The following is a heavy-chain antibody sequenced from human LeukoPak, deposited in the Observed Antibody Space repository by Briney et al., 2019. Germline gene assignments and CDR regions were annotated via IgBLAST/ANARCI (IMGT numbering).Heavy chain of an antibody. Sequence: GGSLRLYCAASGFTFINYGINWVRQAPGKGLEWVSSIGATDTYIYYAASLKGRFTISRDNAKNSLYLQMNSLRAEDTAVYYCARDKATHCGGDCYSAPLDYWGQGTLVTVSS. CDR2: IGATDTYI. V-gene: IGHV3-21*01. CDR3: ARDKATHCGGDCYSAPLDY. D-gene: IGHD2-21*02. CDR1: GFTFINYG. J-gene: IGHJ4*02.